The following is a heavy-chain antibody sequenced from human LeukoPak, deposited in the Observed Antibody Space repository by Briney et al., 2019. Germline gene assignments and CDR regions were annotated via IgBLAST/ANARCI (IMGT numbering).Heavy chain of an antibody. J-gene: IGHJ5*02. D-gene: IGHD1-14*01. CDR1: GFTFSDYY. Sequence: GRSLRLSCAASGFTFSDYYMRWIHQAPGKGLEWVSYISSSGSTIYYADSVKGRFTISRDNAKNSLYLQMNSLRAEDTAVYYCARDKSYSTLPGTSRNWFDPWGQGTLVTVSS. CDR3: ARDKSYSTLPGTSRNWFDP. CDR2: ISSSGSTI. V-gene: IGHV3-11*04.